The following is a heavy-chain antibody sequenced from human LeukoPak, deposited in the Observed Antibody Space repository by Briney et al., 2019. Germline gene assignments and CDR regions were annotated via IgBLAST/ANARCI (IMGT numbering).Heavy chain of an antibody. D-gene: IGHD3/OR15-3a*01. CDR3: ARKGLGDV. Sequence: GGSLRLSCAASGFTFTSYWMSWVRQAPGKGLEWLANINQDGSIKYYVASVKGRFTISRDNAKNSVFLQMNSLSAEDSAVYYCARKGLGDVWGQGTTVTVSS. J-gene: IGHJ6*02. V-gene: IGHV3-7*01. CDR2: INQDGSIK. CDR1: GFTFTSYW.